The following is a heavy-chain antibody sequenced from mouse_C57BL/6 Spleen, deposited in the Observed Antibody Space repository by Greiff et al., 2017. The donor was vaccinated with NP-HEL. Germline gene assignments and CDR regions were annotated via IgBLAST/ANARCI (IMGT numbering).Heavy chain of an antibody. CDR1: GFTFSDYG. D-gene: IGHD1-1*01. Sequence: EVHLVESGGGLVKPGGSLKLSCAASGFTFSDYGMHWVRQAPEKGLEWVAYISSGSSTIYYADTVKGRFTISRDNAKNTLFLQMTSLRSEDTAMYYCARPSLYGSSYVDAMDYWVQGTSVTVSS. J-gene: IGHJ4*01. CDR2: ISSGSSTI. V-gene: IGHV5-17*01. CDR3: ARPSLYGSSYVDAMDY.